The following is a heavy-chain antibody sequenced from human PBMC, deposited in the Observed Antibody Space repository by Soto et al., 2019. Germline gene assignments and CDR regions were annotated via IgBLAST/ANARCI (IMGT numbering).Heavy chain of an antibody. V-gene: IGHV3-33*01. CDR2: IWYDGSNK. J-gene: IGHJ6*02. D-gene: IGHD7-27*01. Sequence: PGGSLRLSCAASGFTFSSYGMHWVRQAPGKGLEWVAVIWYDGSNKYYADSVKGRFTISRDNSKNTLYLQMNRLRAEDTAVYYCARDTDWGSPYYGMDVWGQGTTVTVSS. CDR3: ARDTDWGSPYYGMDV. CDR1: GFTFSSYG.